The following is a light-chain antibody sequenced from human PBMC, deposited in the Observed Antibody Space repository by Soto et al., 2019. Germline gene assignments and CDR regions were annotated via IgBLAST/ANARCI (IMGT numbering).Light chain of an antibody. CDR3: SSYTSSSTWV. V-gene: IGLV2-14*01. Sequence: QSALTQPASVSGSPGQSITISCTGTGSDVGGYDYVSWYQHHPGKAPKVMIYEVTNRPSGVSNRFSGSRSGNTASLTISGLQAEDESDYYCSSYTSSSTWVFGGGTKLTVL. CDR2: EVT. CDR1: GSDVGGYDY. J-gene: IGLJ3*02.